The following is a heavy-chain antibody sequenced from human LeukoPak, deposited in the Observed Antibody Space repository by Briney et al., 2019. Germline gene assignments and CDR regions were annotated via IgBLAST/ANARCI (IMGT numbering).Heavy chain of an antibody. Sequence: SGGSLRLPCAASGFTFSTYAMNWVRQAPGKGLEWVSYISSSSSPTYYADSVQGRFTISRDNAKNSLYLQMNSLRGEDTAVYYCARDQGKTVAGDFDYWGQGTLVTVSS. J-gene: IGHJ4*02. CDR1: GFTFSTYA. CDR3: ARDQGKTVAGDFDY. CDR2: ISSSSSPT. V-gene: IGHV3-48*01. D-gene: IGHD6-19*01.